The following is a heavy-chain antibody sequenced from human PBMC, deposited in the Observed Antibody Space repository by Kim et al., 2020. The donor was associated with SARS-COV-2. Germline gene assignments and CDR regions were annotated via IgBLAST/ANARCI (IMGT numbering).Heavy chain of an antibody. J-gene: IGHJ4*02. CDR2: ISYDGSNK. Sequence: GGSLRLSCAASGFTFSSYGMHWVRQAPGKGLEWVALISYDGSNKYYADSVKGRFTISRDNSKNTLYLQMNSLRAEDTAVYYCAKDGGGSLWDWGQGTLVTVSS. D-gene: IGHD1-26*01. CDR3: AKDGGGSLWD. V-gene: IGHV3-30*18. CDR1: GFTFSSYG.